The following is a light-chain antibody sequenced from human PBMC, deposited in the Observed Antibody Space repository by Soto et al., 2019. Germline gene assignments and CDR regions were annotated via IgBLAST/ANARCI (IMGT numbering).Light chain of an antibody. CDR1: QGISSF. Sequence: IQLTQSPSSLSASIGDRVTITCRASQGISSFLAWYQQKPGKAPKLLIYAASTLQSGVPSRFSGSGSGTDFTLTISSLQPEDFATYYCQQLNIDSYPITFGQATRLEIK. J-gene: IGKJ5*01. CDR3: QQLNIDSYPIT. CDR2: AAS. V-gene: IGKV1-9*01.